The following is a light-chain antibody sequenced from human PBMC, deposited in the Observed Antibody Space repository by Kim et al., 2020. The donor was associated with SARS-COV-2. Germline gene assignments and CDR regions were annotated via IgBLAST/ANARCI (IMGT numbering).Light chain of an antibody. V-gene: IGKV3-20*01. J-gene: IGKJ1*01. Sequence: EIVLTQSPGTLSLSPGERATLSCRASQSVSSNYLAWYQQKPGQAPRLLIYGESSRATGIPDRFSGSGSGTDFTLTISRLEPEDFAVYYCQQYGSSPRTFGQGTKVDIK. CDR2: GES. CDR3: QQYGSSPRT. CDR1: QSVSSNY.